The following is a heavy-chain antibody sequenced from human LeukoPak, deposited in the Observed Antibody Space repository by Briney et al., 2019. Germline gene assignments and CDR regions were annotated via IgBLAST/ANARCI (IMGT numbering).Heavy chain of an antibody. D-gene: IGHD5-12*01. V-gene: IGHV4-39*07. CDR3: ARGGFPFDY. CDR1: GGSISSSNYY. Sequence: SETLSLTCTVSGGSISSSNYYWGWMRQPPGKGLEWIGSIYHSGSTYYNPSLKSRVTISVDTSKNQFSLKLSSVTAADTAVYYCARGGFPFDYWGQGTLVTVSS. J-gene: IGHJ4*02. CDR2: IYHSGST.